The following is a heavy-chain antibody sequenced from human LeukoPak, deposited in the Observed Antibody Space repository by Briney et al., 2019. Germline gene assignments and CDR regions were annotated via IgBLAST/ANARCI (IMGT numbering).Heavy chain of an antibody. J-gene: IGHJ4*02. CDR1: RDSVSSNSAA. Sequence: SQTLSLTFAISRDSVSSNSAAWDWIRQSPSRGLEWLGRTYYRSKRYSDYAVSVKSRITINPDTSKNQFSLQLNSVTSEDTAVYYCARDRDPLDGSGTYYTLYYFDCWGQGTLVTVSS. V-gene: IGHV6-1*01. D-gene: IGHD3-10*01. CDR2: TYYRSKRYS. CDR3: ARDRDPLDGSGTYYTLYYFDC.